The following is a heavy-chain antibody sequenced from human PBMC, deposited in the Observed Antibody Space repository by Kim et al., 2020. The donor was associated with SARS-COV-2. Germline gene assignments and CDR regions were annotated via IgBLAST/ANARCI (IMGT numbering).Heavy chain of an antibody. D-gene: IGHD6-6*01. CDR3: ARGAVYSSSPRGYWYFDL. CDR2: INHSGST. J-gene: IGHJ2*01. CDR1: GGSFSGYY. V-gene: IGHV4-34*01. Sequence: SETLSLTCAVYGGSFSGYYWSWIRQPPGKGLEWIGEINHSGSTNYNPSLKSRVTISVDTSKNQFSLKLSSVTAADTAVYYCARGAVYSSSPRGYWYFDLWGRGTLVTVSS.